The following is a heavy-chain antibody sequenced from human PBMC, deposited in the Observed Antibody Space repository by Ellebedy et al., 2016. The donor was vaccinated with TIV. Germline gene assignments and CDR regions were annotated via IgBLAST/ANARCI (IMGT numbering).Heavy chain of an antibody. J-gene: IGHJ4*02. Sequence: PGGSLRLSCAASGFISGNYAMTWVRQAPGKGMEWVSTIRVSGGTTYYADSVKGRFTISRESSKNMVFLQMNSLRAEDTAVYYCAKDESSISDSWGQGTLVTVSS. D-gene: IGHD6-6*01. CDR2: IRVSGGTT. V-gene: IGHV3-23*01. CDR3: AKDESSISDS. CDR1: GFISGNYA.